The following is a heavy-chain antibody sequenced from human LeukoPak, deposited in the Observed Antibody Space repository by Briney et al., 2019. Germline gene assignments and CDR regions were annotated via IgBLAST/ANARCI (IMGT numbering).Heavy chain of an antibody. CDR3: ASRYYYGSGSYYWAFGY. D-gene: IGHD3-10*01. CDR2: INHSGST. Sequence: SETMSLTCAVYGGSFSGYYWSWIRQPPGKGLEWIGEINHSGSTNYNPSLKSRVTISVHTSKNQFPLTLGSVTAADTAVYYCASRYYYGSGSYYWAFGYWGQGTLVTVSS. CDR1: GGSFSGYY. J-gene: IGHJ4*02. V-gene: IGHV4-34*01.